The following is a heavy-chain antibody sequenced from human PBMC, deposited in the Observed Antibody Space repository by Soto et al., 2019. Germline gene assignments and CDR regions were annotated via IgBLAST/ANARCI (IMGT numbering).Heavy chain of an antibody. Sequence: ASVKVSCKASGYTFTAYYIHWLRQAPGQGLEWMGWINPHSGATVFAQKFLGSVTLTTDTSINTAYMELTSLTSDDTALYYCARPPNPWEPYAFHIWGHGTLVTVSS. CDR3: ARPPNPWEPYAFHI. CDR1: GYTFTAYY. CDR2: INPHSGAT. D-gene: IGHD1-26*01. V-gene: IGHV1-2*04. J-gene: IGHJ3*02.